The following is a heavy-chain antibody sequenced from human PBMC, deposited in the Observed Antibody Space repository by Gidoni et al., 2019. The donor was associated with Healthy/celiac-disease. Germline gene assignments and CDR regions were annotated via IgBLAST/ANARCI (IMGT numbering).Heavy chain of an antibody. Sequence: GFTFSSYAMHWVRQAPGKGLEWVAVISYDGSNKYYADSVKGRFTISRDNSKNTLYLQMNSLRAEDTAVYYCARDGPYYDSSGYYFDAFDIWGQGTMVTVSS. J-gene: IGHJ3*02. CDR1: GFTFSSYA. V-gene: IGHV3-30-3*01. D-gene: IGHD3-22*01. CDR2: ISYDGSNK. CDR3: ARDGPYYDSSGYYFDAFDI.